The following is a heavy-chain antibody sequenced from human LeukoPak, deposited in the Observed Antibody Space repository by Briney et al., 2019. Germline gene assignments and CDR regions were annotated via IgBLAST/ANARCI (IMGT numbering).Heavy chain of an antibody. V-gene: IGHV4-39*07. CDR1: GGSTSSSDYY. D-gene: IGHD6-13*01. Sequence: SETLSLTCTVSGGSTSSSDYYWGWIRQPPGKDLEWIGSIYYSGSTYYSPSLKSRVTISVDKSKNQFSLKLCSVTAADTAVYYCARRLGYSIDYWGQGTLVTVSS. CDR2: IYYSGST. CDR3: ARRLGYSIDY. J-gene: IGHJ4*02.